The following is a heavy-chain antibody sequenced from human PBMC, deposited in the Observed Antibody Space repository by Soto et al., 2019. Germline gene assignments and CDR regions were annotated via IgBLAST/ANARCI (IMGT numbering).Heavy chain of an antibody. CDR1: GFTVSSNY. V-gene: IGHV3-53*04. D-gene: IGHD5-12*01. Sequence: GGSLRLSCAASGFTVSSNYMSWVRQAPGKGLEWVSVIYSGGSTYYADSVKGRFTISRQNSKNTLYLQMNSLRAEDTAVYYCARHSGYDSYYFDYWGQGTLVTVSS. CDR2: IYSGGST. CDR3: ARHSGYDSYYFDY. J-gene: IGHJ4*02.